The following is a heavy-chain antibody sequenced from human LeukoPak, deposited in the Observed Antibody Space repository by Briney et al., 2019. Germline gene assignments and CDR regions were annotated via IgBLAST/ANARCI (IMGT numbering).Heavy chain of an antibody. CDR1: GFTFDDYA. Sequence: PGRSLRLSCAASGFTFDDYAMHWVRQAPGKGLEWVSGISWNSGSIGYADSVKGRFTISRDNAKNSPYLQMNSLRAEDMALYYCAKDSTAAAGGVFDYWGQGTLVTVSS. V-gene: IGHV3-9*03. D-gene: IGHD6-13*01. CDR2: ISWNSGSI. J-gene: IGHJ4*02. CDR3: AKDSTAAAGGVFDY.